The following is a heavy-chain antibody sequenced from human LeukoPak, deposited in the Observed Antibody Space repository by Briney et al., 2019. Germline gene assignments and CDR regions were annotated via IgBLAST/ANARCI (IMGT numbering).Heavy chain of an antibody. Sequence: PSETLSLTCTVSGYSISSGYYWGWIRQPPGKGLEWIGSIYHSGSTYYNPSLKSRVTISVDTSKNQFSLKLSSVTAADTAVYYCARVQGPRAPYFDYWGQGTLVTVSS. CDR1: GYSISSGYY. V-gene: IGHV4-38-2*02. J-gene: IGHJ4*02. CDR2: IYHSGST. CDR3: ARVQGPRAPYFDY.